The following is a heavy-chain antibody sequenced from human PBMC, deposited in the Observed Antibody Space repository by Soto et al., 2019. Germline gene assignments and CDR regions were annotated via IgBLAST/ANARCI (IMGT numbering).Heavy chain of an antibody. CDR3: TTPIAYGDFEFNY. CDR2: IKSKSDGGTT. CDR1: GFTFNNAW. V-gene: IGHV3-15*01. Sequence: EVQLVESGGGLVKPGGSLRVSCAASGFTFNNAWMSWVRQAPGKGLEWVGRIKSKSDGGTTDYAAPVKGRFTISRDDSKNTLYLQMNSLKTEDTAVYYCTTPIAYGDFEFNYWGQGTLVTVSS. D-gene: IGHD4-17*01. J-gene: IGHJ4*02.